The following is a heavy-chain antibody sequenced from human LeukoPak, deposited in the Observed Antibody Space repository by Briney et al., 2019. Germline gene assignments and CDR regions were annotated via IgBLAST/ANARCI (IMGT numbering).Heavy chain of an antibody. CDR1: GYTFTSYG. CDR3: AHESLDDYGGNSSDY. V-gene: IGHV1-18*01. Sequence: ASVKVSCKASGYTFTSYGISWVRQAPGQGLEWMGWISAYNGNTNYAQKLQGRVTMTTDTSTSTAYMELSSLRSEDTAVYYCAHESLDDYGGNSSDYWGHGTLVTVSS. J-gene: IGHJ4*01. D-gene: IGHD4-23*01. CDR2: ISAYNGNT.